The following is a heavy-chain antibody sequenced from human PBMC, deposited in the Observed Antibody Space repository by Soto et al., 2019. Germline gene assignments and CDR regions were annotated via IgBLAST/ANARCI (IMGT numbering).Heavy chain of an antibody. Sequence: QLQLQESGPGLVKPSETLSLTCTVSGGSISSSSYYWGWIRQPPGKGLEWIGSIYYSGSTYYNPSLKRRVPISVDTSKNHFSLKLSSVTAADTAVYYCATQEVGGSYVYTFDPWGQGTLVTVSS. D-gene: IGHD1-26*01. J-gene: IGHJ5*02. V-gene: IGHV4-39*02. CDR3: ATQEVGGSYVYTFDP. CDR1: GGSISSSSYY. CDR2: IYYSGST.